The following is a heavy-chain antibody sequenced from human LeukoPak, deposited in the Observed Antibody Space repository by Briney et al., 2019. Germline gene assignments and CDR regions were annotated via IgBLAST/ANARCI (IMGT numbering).Heavy chain of an antibody. D-gene: IGHD6-19*01. CDR2: MSASGGGT. J-gene: IGHJ4*02. CDR1: GFTFSSYA. CDR3: AKDSSSGWYYFDY. V-gene: IGHV3-23*01. Sequence: GGSLRLSCAASGFTFSSYAMSWVRQAPGKGLEWVSAMSASGGGTYYVDSVKGRFTISRDNSKNTLYLQMNSLRAEDTAVYYCAKDSSSGWYYFDYWGQGTLVTVS.